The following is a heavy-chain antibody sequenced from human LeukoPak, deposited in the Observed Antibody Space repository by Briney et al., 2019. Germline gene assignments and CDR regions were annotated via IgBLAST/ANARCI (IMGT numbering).Heavy chain of an antibody. CDR3: AKGAVAGKVPPYFQH. CDR1: GFTFSSYA. Sequence: GRSLRLSCAASGFTFSSYAMSWVRQAPGKGLEWVSAISGSGGSTYYADSVKGRFTISRDNSKNTLYLQMNSLRAEDTAVYYCAKGAVAGKVPPYFQHWGQGTLVTVSS. J-gene: IGHJ1*01. V-gene: IGHV3-23*01. D-gene: IGHD6-19*01. CDR2: ISGSGGST.